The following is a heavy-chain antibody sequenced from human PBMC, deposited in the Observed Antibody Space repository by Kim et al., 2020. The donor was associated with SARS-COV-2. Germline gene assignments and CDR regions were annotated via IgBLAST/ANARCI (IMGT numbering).Heavy chain of an antibody. CDR1: GFTFRNCG. V-gene: IGHV3-30-3*01. CDR2: ISSDGTSK. Sequence: WGSLRLSCAASGFTFRNCGLHWGRQAPGKGPEWVSVISSDGTSKYYSDAANGRLTISTDNSTDTLYLHMHMPRIAATALDYCSSDPAQCPAVRY. J-gene: IGHJ4*03. D-gene: IGHD6-19*01. CDR3: SSDPAQCPAVRY.